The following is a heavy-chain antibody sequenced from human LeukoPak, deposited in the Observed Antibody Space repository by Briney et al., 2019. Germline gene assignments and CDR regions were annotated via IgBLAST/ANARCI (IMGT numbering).Heavy chain of an antibody. J-gene: IGHJ2*01. V-gene: IGHV4-59*01. Sequence: PSETLSLTCTVSGGSISSYYWSWIRQPPGKGLEWIGYIYNSGSTNYNPSLKSRVTISVDTSKNQFSLKPTSVTAADTAVYYCARLVSVYWYFDLWGRGTLVTVSS. D-gene: IGHD6-19*01. CDR3: ARLVSVYWYFDL. CDR2: IYNSGST. CDR1: GGSISSYY.